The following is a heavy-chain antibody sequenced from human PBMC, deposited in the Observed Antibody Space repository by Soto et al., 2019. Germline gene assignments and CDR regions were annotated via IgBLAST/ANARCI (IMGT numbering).Heavy chain of an antibody. Sequence: EVQLVESGGGLVKPGGSLRLSCAASGFTFIDAWMTWVRKAPGKGLQWVGRIVARTYGGTTDFAAPVKGRFTISRDDSKNTVYMQMSSLKTEDTGVYYCTTDLVGARGTGRDYWGQGTLVTVS. V-gene: IGHV3-15*04. CDR2: IVARTYGGTT. J-gene: IGHJ4*02. CDR1: GFTFIDAW. D-gene: IGHD5-12*01. CDR3: TTDLVGARGTGRDY.